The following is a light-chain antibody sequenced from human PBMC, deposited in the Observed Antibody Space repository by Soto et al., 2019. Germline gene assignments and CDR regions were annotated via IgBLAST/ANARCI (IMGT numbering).Light chain of an antibody. CDR3: HQYNNWPPWT. V-gene: IGKV3-15*01. CDR2: ATS. J-gene: IGKJ1*01. Sequence: EIVLTQSPVTLSVSPGETATRSCRANQSVSDYLAWYQQKPGQAPRLLIYATSTRATGIPARFSGSGSGTEFTLTISSLQSEDFAVYYCHQYNNWPPWTFGQGTKVDIK. CDR1: QSVSDY.